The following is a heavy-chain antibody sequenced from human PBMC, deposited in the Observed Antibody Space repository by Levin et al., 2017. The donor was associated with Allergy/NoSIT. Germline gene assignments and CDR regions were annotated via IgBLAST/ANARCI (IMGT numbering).Heavy chain of an antibody. V-gene: IGHV4-59*01. Sequence: RASETLSLTCTVSGGSMSNYYWSWIRQAPGKGLEWIGYIYYSGSTKYNPSLKSRVTISEDTSKNQFSLRLTSVTAADTAVYYCARGISSTSCYYCDDAGYFDPWGQGTLVTVSS. D-gene: IGHD2-2*01. CDR2: IYYSGST. CDR1: GGSMSNYY. J-gene: IGHJ5*02. CDR3: ARGISSTSCYYCDDAGYFDP.